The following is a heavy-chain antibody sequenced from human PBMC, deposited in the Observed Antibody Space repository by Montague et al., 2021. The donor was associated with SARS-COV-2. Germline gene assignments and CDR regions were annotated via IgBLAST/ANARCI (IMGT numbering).Heavy chain of an antibody. J-gene: IGHJ4*02. CDR2: ISWNSGSI. Sequence: SLRLSCAASGFTFDDYAMHWVRQAPGKGLEWVPGISWNSGSIGYADSVKGRFTISRDNAKNSLYLQMNSLRAEDTALYYCAKEGMGGGYFDYWGQGTLVTVSS. V-gene: IGHV3-9*01. D-gene: IGHD3-16*01. CDR1: GFTFDDYA. CDR3: AKEGMGGGYFDY.